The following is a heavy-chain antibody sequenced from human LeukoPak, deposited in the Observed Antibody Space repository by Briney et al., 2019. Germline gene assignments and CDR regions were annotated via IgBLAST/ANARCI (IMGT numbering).Heavy chain of an antibody. CDR2: TYYRSKWYY. V-gene: IGHV6-1*01. D-gene: IGHD3-22*01. J-gene: IGHJ4*02. Sequence: SQTLSLTCAISGDSVSSNTAAWSWIRQSPSRGLEWLGRTYYRSKWYYDYAVSVKSRITINPDTSKNQFSLQLNSVTSEDTAAYFCARVKDYYDGSVYYFLDYWGQGTLVTVSS. CDR1: GDSVSSNTAA. CDR3: ARVKDYYDGSVYYFLDY.